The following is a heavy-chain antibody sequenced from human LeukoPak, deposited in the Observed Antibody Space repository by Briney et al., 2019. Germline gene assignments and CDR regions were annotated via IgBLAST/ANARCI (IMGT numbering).Heavy chain of an antibody. CDR1: GFTFSRFW. D-gene: IGHD3-3*02. Sequence: GGSLRLSCAASGFTFSRFWMHWVRQAPGKGLVWVSRMNPEETTTTYADSVKGRFTISRDNAKNTLYLQMNSLRAEDTAVYYCARELIVGFLEWLIDYWGQGTLVTVSS. CDR2: MNPEETTT. CDR3: ARELIVGFLEWLIDY. V-gene: IGHV3-74*01. J-gene: IGHJ4*02.